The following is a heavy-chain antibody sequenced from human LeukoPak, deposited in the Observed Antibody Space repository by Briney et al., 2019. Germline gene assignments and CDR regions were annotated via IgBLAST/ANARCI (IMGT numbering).Heavy chain of an antibody. J-gene: IGHJ5*02. CDR2: INHSGST. CDR1: GGSFSGYY. Sequence: SETLSLTCAVYGGSFSGYYWSWIRQPPGKGLEWIGEINHSGSTNYNPSLKSRVTISVDTSKNQFSLKLSSVTAADTAVYHCARHRFLEWSRRYNWFDPWGQGTLVTVSS. V-gene: IGHV4-34*01. D-gene: IGHD3-3*01. CDR3: ARHRFLEWSRRYNWFDP.